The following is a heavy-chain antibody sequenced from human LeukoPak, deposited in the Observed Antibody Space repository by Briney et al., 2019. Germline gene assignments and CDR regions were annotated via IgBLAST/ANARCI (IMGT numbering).Heavy chain of an antibody. Sequence: GGSLRLSCVASGFTFSSYSMNWVRQAPGKGLEWVSFISSSNNRMSYADSVKGRFTISRDNAKSSLYLQMNSLRAEDTAVYYCARGYTGSGSSYDYWGQGTLVTVSS. D-gene: IGHD3-10*01. J-gene: IGHJ4*02. CDR1: GFTFSSYS. CDR3: ARGYTGSGSSYDY. V-gene: IGHV3-48*04. CDR2: ISSSNNRM.